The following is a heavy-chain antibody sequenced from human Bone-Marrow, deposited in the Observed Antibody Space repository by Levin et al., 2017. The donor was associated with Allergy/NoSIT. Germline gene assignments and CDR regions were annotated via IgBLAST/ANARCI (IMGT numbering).Heavy chain of an antibody. CDR2: FDPEDGET. D-gene: IGHD3-16*01. CDR3: AEGGPQGFSWFDP. Sequence: GASVKVSCKVSGYTLTELSMNWVRQAPGKGLEWMGGFDPEDGETMYAQRFQGRVTVTEDTSTDTAYMELSSLRSEDTAVYYCAEGGPQGFSWFDPWGQGTLVTVSS. CDR1: GYTLTELS. V-gene: IGHV1-24*01. J-gene: IGHJ5*02.